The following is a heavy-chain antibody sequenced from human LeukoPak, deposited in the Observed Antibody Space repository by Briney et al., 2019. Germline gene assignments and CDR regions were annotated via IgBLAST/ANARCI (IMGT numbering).Heavy chain of an antibody. CDR2: ISGSGGST. D-gene: IGHD6-19*01. J-gene: IGHJ5*02. CDR1: GFTFSGYA. Sequence: GGSLRLSCAASGFTFSGYAMSWVRQAPGKGLEWVSGISGSGGSTYYADSVKGRFTISRANSKNTLYLQMNSLRAEDTAVYYCAKKRVAGTLNWFDPWGQGTLVTVSS. V-gene: IGHV3-23*01. CDR3: AKKRVAGTLNWFDP.